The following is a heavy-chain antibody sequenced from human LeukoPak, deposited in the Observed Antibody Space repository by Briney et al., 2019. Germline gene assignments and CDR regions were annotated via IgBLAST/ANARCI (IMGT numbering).Heavy chain of an antibody. Sequence: SQTLSLTCAVSGGSISSGGYSWSWIRQPPGKGLEWIGYIYHSGSTYYNPSLKSRVTISVDRSKNQFSLKLSSVTAADTAVYYCARISRDGYNRAFDIWGQGTMVTVSS. J-gene: IGHJ3*02. CDR1: GGSISSGGYS. CDR3: ARISRDGYNRAFDI. D-gene: IGHD5-24*01. CDR2: IYHSGST. V-gene: IGHV4-30-2*01.